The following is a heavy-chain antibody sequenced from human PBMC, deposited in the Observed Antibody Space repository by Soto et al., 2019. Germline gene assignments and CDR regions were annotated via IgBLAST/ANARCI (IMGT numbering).Heavy chain of an antibody. V-gene: IGHV4-59*01. CDR2: LYYSGNT. CDR1: GGSISPFY. D-gene: IGHD2-15*01. CDR3: ARVGGVAARTFVY. Sequence: LSLTCTVSGGSISPFYWSWVRQPPGKGLEWIGYLYYSGNTNYNPSLKSRVTISVDASKNQVSLRLTSVTAADTAVYYCARVGGVAARTFVYWGQGAVVTVSS. J-gene: IGHJ4*02.